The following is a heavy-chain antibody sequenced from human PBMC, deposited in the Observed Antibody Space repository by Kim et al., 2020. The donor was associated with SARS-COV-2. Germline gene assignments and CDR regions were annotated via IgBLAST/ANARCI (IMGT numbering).Heavy chain of an antibody. V-gene: IGHV4-31*03. J-gene: IGHJ4*02. D-gene: IGHD3-10*01. CDR1: GGSISSGGYY. CDR2: IYYSGST. CDR3: ARKGLDGSGSYLDY. Sequence: SDTLSLTCTVSGGSISSGGYYWSWIRQHPGKGLEWIGYIYYSGSTYYNPSLKSRVTISVDTSKNQFSLKLSSVTAADTAVYYCARKGLDGSGSYLDYWGQGTLVTVSS.